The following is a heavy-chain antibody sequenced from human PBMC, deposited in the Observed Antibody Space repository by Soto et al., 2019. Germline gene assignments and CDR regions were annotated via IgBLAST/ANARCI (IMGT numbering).Heavy chain of an antibody. V-gene: IGHV2-5*02. J-gene: IGHJ3*02. CDR2: IYWDDDK. CDR3: AHKSSGIVAAIGAFDI. D-gene: IGHD3-22*01. CDR1: GFSLSTSGVG. Sequence: QITLKESGPPLVKPTQTLTLTCTFSGFSLSTSGVGVGWIRQPPGKALEWLALIYWDDDKRYSPSLKSRLTITKDTSKNQVVLTMTNMDPVDTAKYYCAHKSSGIVAAIGAFDIWGQGTMVTVSS.